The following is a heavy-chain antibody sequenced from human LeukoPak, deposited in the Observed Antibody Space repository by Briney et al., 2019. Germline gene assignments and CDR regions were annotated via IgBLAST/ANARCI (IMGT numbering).Heavy chain of an antibody. CDR1: GGSISSYY. V-gene: IGHV4-59*01. CDR3: ARVYYSNSYDYWYFDL. D-gene: IGHD6-13*01. CDR2: IFYSGST. J-gene: IGHJ2*01. Sequence: PSETLSLTCTVSGGSISSYYWSWIRQPPGKGLEWIGYIFYSGSTNYNPSLKSRVTISVDTSKNQLSLKLSSVTAADTAVYYCARVYYSNSYDYWYFDLWGRGTPVTVSS.